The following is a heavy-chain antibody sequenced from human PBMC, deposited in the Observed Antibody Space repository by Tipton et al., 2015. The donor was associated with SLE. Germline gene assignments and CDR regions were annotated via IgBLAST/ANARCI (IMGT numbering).Heavy chain of an antibody. V-gene: IGHV1-3*01. CDR3: ATLPLSGSVHGFDI. CDR2: INAGNGNR. Sequence: QVQLVQSGPEVKKPGASVKISCKASGYTFSTYAVHWVRQAPGQRLEWMAWINAGNGNRKLSQRLQGRVTITTDTSATTGYMELSSLTSEDTALYYCATLPLSGSVHGFDIWGQGTTVTVSS. D-gene: IGHD5-12*01. CDR1: GYTFSTYA. J-gene: IGHJ3*02.